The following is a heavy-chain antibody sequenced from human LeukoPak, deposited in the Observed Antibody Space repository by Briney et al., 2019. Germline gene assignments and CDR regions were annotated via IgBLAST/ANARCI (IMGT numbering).Heavy chain of an antibody. D-gene: IGHD3-10*01. Sequence: GGSLRLSCAASGFTFSSYAMSWVRQAPGKGLEWVSVITGSGGSTDYADSVKGRFTISRDNSKNTLYLQMNSLRAEDTAVYYCAKSGVGYYGSGRRDAFDIWGQGTMVTVAS. J-gene: IGHJ3*02. CDR3: AKSGVGYYGSGRRDAFDI. V-gene: IGHV3-23*01. CDR2: ITGSGGST. CDR1: GFTFSSYA.